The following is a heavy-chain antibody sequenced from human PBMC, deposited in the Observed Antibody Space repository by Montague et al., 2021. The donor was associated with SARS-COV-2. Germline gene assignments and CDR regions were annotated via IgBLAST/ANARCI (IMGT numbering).Heavy chain of an antibody. V-gene: IGHV4-59*01. Sequence: SETLSLTCTVSGGSISSYYWSWIRQPPGKGLEWVGYIYYSGSTNYNPSLKSRVTISVDTSKNQFSLKLSSVTAADTAVYYCSGVVVYYDVWSGYDYVMDVWGQGTTVTVSS. CDR3: SGVVVYYDVWSGYDYVMDV. D-gene: IGHD3-3*01. CDR1: GGSISSYY. CDR2: IYYSGST. J-gene: IGHJ6*02.